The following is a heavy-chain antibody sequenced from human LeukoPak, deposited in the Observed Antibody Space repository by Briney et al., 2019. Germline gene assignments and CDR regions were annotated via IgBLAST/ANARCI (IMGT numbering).Heavy chain of an antibody. Sequence: PGGSLRLSCAASGFTFSSYSMNWVRQAPGKRLEWVSSISSSSSYIYYADSVKGRFTISRDNAKNSLYLQMNSLRAEDTAVYYCARDPGYCSGGSCYFEHIWGQGTMVTVSS. D-gene: IGHD2-15*01. CDR1: GFTFSSYS. V-gene: IGHV3-21*01. J-gene: IGHJ3*02. CDR3: ARDPGYCSGGSCYFEHI. CDR2: ISSSSSYI.